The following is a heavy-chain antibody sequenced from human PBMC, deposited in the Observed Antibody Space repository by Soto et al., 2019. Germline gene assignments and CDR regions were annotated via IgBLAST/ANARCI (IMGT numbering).Heavy chain of an antibody. CDR1: GGSVSSGSFY. Sequence: QVQLQESGPGLVKPSETLSLTCTVSGGSVSSGSFYWGWIRQPPGKGLEWIGYIYDSGNTNYNPSLKSRVTILADTSKNQFSLKLSSVTAADTAMYYCARTYSWGSGRGRSMDVWGQGTTVTVS. V-gene: IGHV4-61*01. J-gene: IGHJ6*02. D-gene: IGHD3-10*01. CDR3: ARTYSWGSGRGRSMDV. CDR2: IYDSGNT.